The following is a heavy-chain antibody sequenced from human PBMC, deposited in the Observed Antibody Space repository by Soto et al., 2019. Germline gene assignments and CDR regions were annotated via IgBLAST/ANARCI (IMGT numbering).Heavy chain of an antibody. V-gene: IGHV1-69*13. CDR3: ARGGWLEPSPATKYYYTDV. CDR2: IIPIFGTA. J-gene: IGHJ6*03. Sequence: SVKVSCKASGGTFSSYAISWVRQAPGQGLEWMGGIIPIFGTANYAQKFQGRVTITADESTSTAYMELSSLRSDDTAVYYCARGGWLEPSPATKYYYTDVWGKGTTVPGSS. D-gene: IGHD2-15*01. CDR1: GGTFSSYA.